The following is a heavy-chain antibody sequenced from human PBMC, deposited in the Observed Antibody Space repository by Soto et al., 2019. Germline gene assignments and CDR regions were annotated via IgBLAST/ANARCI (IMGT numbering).Heavy chain of an antibody. CDR3: ARAYLVPAAMGGRGWFDP. J-gene: IGHJ5*02. D-gene: IGHD2-2*01. V-gene: IGHV4-61*08. CDR1: GVSISSGGYS. CDR2: IYHTGST. Sequence: SETLSLTCAVSGVSISSGGYSWSWIRQPPGKGLECIGYIYHTGSTNYNPSLKSRATISVDTSKNQLSLKLSSVTAADTAMYYFARAYLVPAAMGGRGWFDPRGQGTLVTVSS.